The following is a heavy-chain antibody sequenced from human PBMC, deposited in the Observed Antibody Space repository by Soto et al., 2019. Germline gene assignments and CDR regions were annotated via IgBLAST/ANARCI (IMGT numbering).Heavy chain of an antibody. CDR1: GYSFTSYW. D-gene: IGHD2-2*01. CDR3: ARHSLGYCSSTSCLYYYYGMDV. J-gene: IGHJ6*02. V-gene: IGHV5-51*01. CDR2: IYPGDSDT. Sequence: GESLKISCKGSGYSFTSYWIGWVLQMPGKGLEWMGIIYPGDSDTRYSPSFQGQVTISADKSISTAYLQWSSLKASDTAMYYCARHSLGYCSSTSCLYYYYGMDVWGQGTTVTVSS.